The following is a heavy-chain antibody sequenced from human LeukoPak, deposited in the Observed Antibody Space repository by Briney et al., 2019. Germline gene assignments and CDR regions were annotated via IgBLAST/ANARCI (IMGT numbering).Heavy chain of an antibody. J-gene: IGHJ4*02. CDR1: GFTFSDYY. Sequence: GGSLRLSCAASGFTFSDYYMSWIRQAPGKGLEWVSYISSSGSTIYYADSVKGRFTISRDNSKNTLYLQMNSLRAEDTAVYYCAKRLAAAGHGDYWGQGTLVTVSS. CDR3: AKRLAAAGHGDY. D-gene: IGHD6-13*01. CDR2: ISSSGSTI. V-gene: IGHV3-11*04.